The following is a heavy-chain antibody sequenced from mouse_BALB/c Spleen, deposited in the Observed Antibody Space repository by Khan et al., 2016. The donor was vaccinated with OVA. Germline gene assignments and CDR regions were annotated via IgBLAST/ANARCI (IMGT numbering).Heavy chain of an antibody. CDR1: GFSLSRYN. Sequence: VQLQESGPGLVAPSQSLSITCNVSGFSLSRYNIHWVRQPPGKGLEWLGMIWGGGGTDYNSSLKSRLSISKDNSKSQVFLKRSSLQTDDTAMYYCARAYYRYDGYYAMDYWGQGTSVTVSS. V-gene: IGHV2-6-4*01. J-gene: IGHJ4*01. CDR2: IWGGGGT. D-gene: IGHD2-14*01. CDR3: ARAYYRYDGYYAMDY.